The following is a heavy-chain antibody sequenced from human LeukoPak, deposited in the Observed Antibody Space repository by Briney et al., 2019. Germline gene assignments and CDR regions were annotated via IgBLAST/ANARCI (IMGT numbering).Heavy chain of an antibody. CDR2: IYSGGST. J-gene: IGHJ4*02. D-gene: IGHD2-2*01. CDR3: ARGYCSGTSCHTSY. CDR1: GFTVSSNY. V-gene: IGHV3-66*01. Sequence: GGSLRLSCAASGFTVSSNYMSWVRQAPGKGLEWVSVIYSGGSTYYADSVKGRLTISRDNSKNTMYLQMNSLRVEDTAVYYCARGYCSGTSCHTSYWGQGTLVTVSS.